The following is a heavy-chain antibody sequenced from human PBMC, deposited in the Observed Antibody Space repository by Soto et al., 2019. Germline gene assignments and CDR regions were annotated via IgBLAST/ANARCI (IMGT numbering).Heavy chain of an antibody. Sequence: SETLSLTCTVSGGSVSSGSYYWSWIRQPPGKGLEWIGYIYYSGSTNYNPSLKSRVTISVDTSKNQFSLKLSSVTAADTAVYYCAREDIVVVVAATHRRFYYYGMGVWGQGTTVTVSS. CDR1: GGSVSSGSYY. V-gene: IGHV4-61*01. CDR2: IYYSGST. D-gene: IGHD2-15*01. J-gene: IGHJ6*02. CDR3: AREDIVVVVAATHRRFYYYGMGV.